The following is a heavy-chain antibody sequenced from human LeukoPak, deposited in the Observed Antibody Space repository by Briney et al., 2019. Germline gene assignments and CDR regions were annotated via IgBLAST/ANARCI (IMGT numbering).Heavy chain of an antibody. V-gene: IGHV3-21*01. Sequence: PGGSLRLSCAASGFTFSSYSMNWVRQAPGKGLEWVSSISSSSSYIYYADSVKGRFTISRDNAKNSLYLQTNSLRAEDTAVYYCARVPGPIPNSSKDYWGQGTLVTVSS. CDR3: ARVPGPIPNSSKDY. D-gene: IGHD6-13*01. CDR1: GFTFSSYS. CDR2: ISSSSSYI. J-gene: IGHJ4*02.